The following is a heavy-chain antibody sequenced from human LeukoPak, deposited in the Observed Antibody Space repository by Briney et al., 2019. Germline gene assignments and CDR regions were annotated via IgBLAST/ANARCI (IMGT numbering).Heavy chain of an antibody. CDR1: GFTFSSYA. CDR2: ISGSGGST. J-gene: IGHJ4*02. V-gene: IGHV3-23*01. D-gene: IGHD3-3*01. CDR3: AKEANPYDFWSGYYPDY. Sequence: GSLRLSCAASGFTFSSYAMSWVRQAPGKGLEWVSAISGSGGSTYYADSVKGRFTISRDNSKNTLYLQMNGLRAEDTAVYYCAKEANPYDFWSGYYPDYWGQGTLVTVSS.